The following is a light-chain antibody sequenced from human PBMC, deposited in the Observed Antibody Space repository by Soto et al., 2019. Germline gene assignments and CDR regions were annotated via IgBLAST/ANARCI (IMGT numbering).Light chain of an antibody. CDR2: GAS. CDR1: RDISTW. CDR3: QQSYSTSWT. Sequence: DIQMTQSPSSVSASVGDRVTITCRASRDISTWLAWYQQKPGKAPKLLIYGASNLQSGVPSRFSGRGSGTDFTLTISSLQHEDFATYYCQQSYSTSWTFGQGTKVDIK. V-gene: IGKV1D-12*01. J-gene: IGKJ1*01.